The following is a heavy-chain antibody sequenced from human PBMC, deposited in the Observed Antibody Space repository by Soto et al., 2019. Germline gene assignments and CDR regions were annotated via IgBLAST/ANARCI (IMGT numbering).Heavy chain of an antibody. CDR1: GGSVSGETHF. Sequence: SETLSLTCAVSGGSVSGETHFWSWIRQPPGKGLEWIGYIYHSGTTDSNPSLKGRLTLSVDKSTNHFSLSLASVTAADTAIYYCAREDMSGTYYFDSWGQGIRVT. CDR2: IYHSGTT. CDR3: AREDMSGTYYFDS. J-gene: IGHJ4*02. V-gene: IGHV4-61*03. D-gene: IGHD1-26*01.